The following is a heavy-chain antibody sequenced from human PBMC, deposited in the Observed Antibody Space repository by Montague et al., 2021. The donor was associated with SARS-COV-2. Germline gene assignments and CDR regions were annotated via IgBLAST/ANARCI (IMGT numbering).Heavy chain of an antibody. Sequence: CAISGDSVWSNTDAWNWIRQSPSGGLEWLGRTNYRSKWTSDYATSAEGRISIDPDTSKNQFFLHLRSVTPEDTGVYYCVRDTGSAQAGFDAWGQGTLVTVSS. CDR3: VRDTGSAQAGFDA. D-gene: IGHD4-17*01. V-gene: IGHV6-1*01. CDR2: TNYRSKWTS. J-gene: IGHJ4*02. CDR1: GDSVWSNTDA.